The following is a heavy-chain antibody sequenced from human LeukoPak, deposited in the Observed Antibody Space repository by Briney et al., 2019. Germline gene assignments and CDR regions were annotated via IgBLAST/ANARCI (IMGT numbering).Heavy chain of an antibody. Sequence: GGSLRLSCAASGFTFSSYAMSWVRQAPGKGLEWVSIISGSGSGTYYADSVKGRFTISRDNAKNSLYLQMNSLRAEDTALYYCAKGMYSSSWIFDYWGQGTLVTVSS. J-gene: IGHJ4*02. D-gene: IGHD6-13*01. CDR1: GFTFSSYA. CDR2: ISGSGSGT. CDR3: AKGMYSSSWIFDY. V-gene: IGHV3-23*01.